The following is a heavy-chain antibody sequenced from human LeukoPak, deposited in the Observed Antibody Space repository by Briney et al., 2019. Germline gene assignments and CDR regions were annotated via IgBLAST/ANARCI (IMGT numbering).Heavy chain of an antibody. Sequence: APVKVSCKASGYTFTDYYKHWVRRAPGQGLEWMGWIVPHSGGTNYAQNYQGRITMTRDTSISTAYMELSSLRSDDTAVYYCARNAYCDSTNCYAWFDPWGQGTLVTVSS. CDR2: IVPHSGGT. D-gene: IGHD2-2*01. CDR1: GYTFTDYY. CDR3: ARNAYCDSTNCYAWFDP. J-gene: IGHJ5*02. V-gene: IGHV1-2*02.